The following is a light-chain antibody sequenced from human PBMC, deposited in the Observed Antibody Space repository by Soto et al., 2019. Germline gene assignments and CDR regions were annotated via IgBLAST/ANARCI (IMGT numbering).Light chain of an antibody. Sequence: QSVLTQPASVSGSPGRSITISCTGTSSDVGRYDYVSWYQQHPGKAPKLMIYEVSNRPSGVSNRFSGSKSGNTASLTISGLQAEDETDYYCSSFTSTSTLVFGTGTKVTVL. V-gene: IGLV2-14*01. CDR2: EVS. CDR1: SSDVGRYDY. J-gene: IGLJ1*01. CDR3: SSFTSTSTLV.